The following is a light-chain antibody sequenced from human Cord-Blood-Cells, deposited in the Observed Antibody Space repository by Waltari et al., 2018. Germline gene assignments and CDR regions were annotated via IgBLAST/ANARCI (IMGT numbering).Light chain of an antibody. CDR2: DVS. V-gene: IGLV2-14*01. J-gene: IGLJ2*01. CDR1: RSAVGGYNY. CDR3: SSYTSSSTVV. Sequence: QSALTQPASVSGSPGQSITISCTGTRSAVGGYNYVSWYHQHPGKAPNTMIYDVSNRPSGVSNRFSGSKSGNTASLTISGLQAEDEADYYCSSYTSSSTVVFGGGTKLTVL.